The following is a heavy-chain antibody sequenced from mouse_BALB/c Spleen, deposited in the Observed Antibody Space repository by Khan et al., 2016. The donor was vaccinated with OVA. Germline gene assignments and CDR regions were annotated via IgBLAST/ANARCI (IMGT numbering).Heavy chain of an antibody. CDR2: INPKNGVT. CDR3: ARDAGRY. CDR1: GYTFTEYT. Sequence: EVQLQQSGPELVKPGASVKISCKTPGYTFTEYTLHWVKQSHGKSLEWIGVINPKNGVTSYNQKFKGKATLTVDKSSSTAYMEFRSLTSEDSAVYYCARDAGRYWGQGTSVTVSS. J-gene: IGHJ4*01. D-gene: IGHD3-3*01. V-gene: IGHV1-18*01.